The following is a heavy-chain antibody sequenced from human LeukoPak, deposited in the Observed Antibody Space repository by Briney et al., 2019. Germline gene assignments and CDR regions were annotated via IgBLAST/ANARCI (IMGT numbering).Heavy chain of an antibody. J-gene: IGHJ4*02. CDR3: ARDRGDLDYFDY. CDR1: GFSFSNYA. D-gene: IGHD3-16*01. V-gene: IGHV3-23*01. Sequence: GGSLRLSCVPSGFSFSNYAMSWVRQAPGKGPEWVSSISGSGGSTHYVDSVKGRFTISRDKTKNTLYLQMNSLRAEDTAVYYCARDRGDLDYFDYWGQGTLVTVSS. CDR2: ISGSGGST.